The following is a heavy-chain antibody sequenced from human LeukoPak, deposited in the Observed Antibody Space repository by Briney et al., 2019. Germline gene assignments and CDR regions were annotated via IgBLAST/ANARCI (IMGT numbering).Heavy chain of an antibody. D-gene: IGHD1-1*01. J-gene: IGHJ5*02. CDR1: GFTFDEYA. Sequence: GRSLRLSCAASGFTFDEYAMHWVRQAPGKGLEWVSGISWNSGNIGYADSVKGRFTISKDNAKNSLYLQMNSLRAEDTAVYYCARGNGFPDRPPLEFDPWGQGTLVTVSS. CDR3: ARGNGFPDRPPLEFDP. V-gene: IGHV3-9*01. CDR2: ISWNSGNI.